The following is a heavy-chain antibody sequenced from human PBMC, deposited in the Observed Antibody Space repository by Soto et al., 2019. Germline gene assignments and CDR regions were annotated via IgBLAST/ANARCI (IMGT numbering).Heavy chain of an antibody. V-gene: IGHV4-31*03. J-gene: IGHJ5*02. D-gene: IGHD3-9*01. CDR2: IYYSGST. Sequence: SETLSLTCTVSGGSISSGGYYWSWIRQHPGKGLEWIGYIYYSGSTYYNPSLKSRVTISVDTSKNQFSLKLSSVTAADTAVYYCARDLGENYDILTGSFDPWGQGTLVTVSS. CDR1: GGSISSGGYY. CDR3: ARDLGENYDILTGSFDP.